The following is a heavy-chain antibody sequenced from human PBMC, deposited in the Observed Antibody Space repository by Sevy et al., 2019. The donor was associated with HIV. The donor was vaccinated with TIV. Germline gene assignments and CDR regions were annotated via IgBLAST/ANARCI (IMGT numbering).Heavy chain of an antibody. CDR2: ISTGSTTI. CDR3: AIDPRDGGDY. V-gene: IGHV3-48*02. J-gene: IGHJ4*02. CDR1: GFIISRYS. Sequence: GGSLRLSCAASGFIISRYSMNWVRQAPGKGLEWISYISTGSTTIYYADSVKGRFTVSRDNARSSLFLQMNSLRDEDTAVYYCAIDPRDGGDYWGQGTLVTVSS. D-gene: IGHD3-16*01.